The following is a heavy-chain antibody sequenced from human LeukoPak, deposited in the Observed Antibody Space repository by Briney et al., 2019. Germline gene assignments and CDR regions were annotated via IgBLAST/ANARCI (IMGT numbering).Heavy chain of an antibody. J-gene: IGHJ4*02. CDR2: ISSSSSYI. V-gene: IGHV3-21*01. D-gene: IGHD1-26*01. CDR3: ARDFGGSFGY. Sequence: GGSLRLSCAASGFTFSSYSMNWVRQAPGKGLEWVSSISSSSSYIYHADSVKGPFTISRDNAKNSLYLQMNSLRAEDTAVYYCARDFGGSFGYWGQGTLVTVSS. CDR1: GFTFSSYS.